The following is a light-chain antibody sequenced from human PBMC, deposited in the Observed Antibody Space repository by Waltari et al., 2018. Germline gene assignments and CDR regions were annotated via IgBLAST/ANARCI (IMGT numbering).Light chain of an antibody. Sequence: QSALPQPASVSGSPGQSITISCPGTSRDVGGYNYVSWYQPHPGKAPKLMIYEVSNRPSGVSNRFSGSKSGNTASLTISGLQAEDEADYYCSSYTSSSTRGVVFGGGTKLTVL. J-gene: IGLJ2*01. CDR1: SRDVGGYNY. CDR3: SSYTSSSTRGVV. CDR2: EVS. V-gene: IGLV2-14*01.